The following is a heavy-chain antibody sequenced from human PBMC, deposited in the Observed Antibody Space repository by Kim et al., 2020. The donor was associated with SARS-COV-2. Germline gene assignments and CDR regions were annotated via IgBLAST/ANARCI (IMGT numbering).Heavy chain of an antibody. CDR2: IIPIFGTA. V-gene: IGHV1-69*13. Sequence: SVKVSCKASGGTFSSYAISWVRQAPGQGLEWMGGIIPIFGTANYAQKFQGRVTITADESSTAYMELSSLRSEDTAVYYCARDQEGYYYGSGSYPNDAFDIWGQGTMVTVSS. J-gene: IGHJ3*02. CDR3: ARDQEGYYYGSGSYPNDAFDI. CDR1: GGTFSSYA. D-gene: IGHD3-10*01.